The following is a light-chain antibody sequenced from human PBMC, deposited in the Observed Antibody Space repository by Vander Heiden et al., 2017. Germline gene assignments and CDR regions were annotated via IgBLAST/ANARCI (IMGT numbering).Light chain of an antibody. CDR2: GAS. Sequence: ILSLSPGERATLSCRASQSVSSSYLAWYQQKPGQAPRLLIYGASSRATGIPDRFSGSGSGTDFTLTISRLEPEDFAVYYCQQYGSSPLYTFGQGTKLEIK. CDR1: QSVSSSY. J-gene: IGKJ2*01. CDR3: QQYGSSPLYT. V-gene: IGKV3-20*01.